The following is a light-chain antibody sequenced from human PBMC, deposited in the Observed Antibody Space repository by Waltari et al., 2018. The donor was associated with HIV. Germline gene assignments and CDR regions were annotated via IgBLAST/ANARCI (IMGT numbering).Light chain of an antibody. J-gene: IGKJ1*01. V-gene: IGKV1-9*01. Sequence: DIQLTQSPSFLSASVGDRVTITCRASQGISTYLAWYQQKPGKAPKLLIYGASPLQSGVPSRFSGSGSGTEFTLTIIGLQPEDFATYYCQHLNSYPPFGQGTKVEIK. CDR1: QGISTY. CDR2: GAS. CDR3: QHLNSYPP.